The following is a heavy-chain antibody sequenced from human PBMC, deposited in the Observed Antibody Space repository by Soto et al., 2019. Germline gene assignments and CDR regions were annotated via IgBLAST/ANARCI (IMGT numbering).Heavy chain of an antibody. CDR2: VYYSGST. D-gene: IGHD3-10*01. CDR1: DGNISSSSFY. Sequence: PSQTQCLTSTFADGNISSSSFYLGWIRQSPGKGLEWIGYVYYSGSTDYNPSLKSRVTISVDTSKNQFSLNLNSVTAADTAVYFCARMVRGNSDFDYWGQGILVTVSS. CDR3: ARMVRGNSDFDY. V-gene: IGHV4-39*01. J-gene: IGHJ4*02.